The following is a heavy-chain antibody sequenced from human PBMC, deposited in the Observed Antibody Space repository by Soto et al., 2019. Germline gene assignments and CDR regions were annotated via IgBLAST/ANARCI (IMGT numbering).Heavy chain of an antibody. CDR3: ASGTNGAFFVY. V-gene: IGHV3-11*01. J-gene: IGHJ4*02. CDR1: GFTFSDYY. Sequence: QVQLVESGGGLVKPGGSLRLSCAASGFTFSDYYMSWIRQAPGKGLEWVSYISSRSSTIFYADSVKGRFTISRDNVKNPLYLQMNSLSAADTAVYYCASGTNGAFFVYWGQGILVTVSS. D-gene: IGHD2-8*01. CDR2: ISSRSSTI.